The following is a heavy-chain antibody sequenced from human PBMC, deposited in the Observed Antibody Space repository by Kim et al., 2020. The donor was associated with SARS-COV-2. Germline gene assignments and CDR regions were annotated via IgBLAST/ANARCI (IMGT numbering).Heavy chain of an antibody. CDR3: ARDGRRYFENYGMDV. Sequence: GGSLRLSCAASGFTFSDYYMSWIRQAPGKGLEWVSYISSSSSYTNYADSVKGRFTISRDNAKNSLYLQMNSLRAEDTAVYYCARDGRRYFENYGMDVWGQGTTVTVSS. CDR1: GFTFSDYY. V-gene: IGHV3-11*06. J-gene: IGHJ6*02. D-gene: IGHD3-9*01. CDR2: ISSSSSYT.